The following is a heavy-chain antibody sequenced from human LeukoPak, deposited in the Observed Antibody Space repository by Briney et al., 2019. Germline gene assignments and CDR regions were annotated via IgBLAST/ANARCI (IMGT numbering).Heavy chain of an antibody. V-gene: IGHV4-59*02. CDR2: IYYSGST. Sequence: SETLSLTCTISGGSVSDYYWSWIRQSPGKGLEWIGYIYYSGSTNYNPSLKSRVTISVDTSKNQFSLKLSSVTAADTAVYYCAREPYYYDSSGTYRGGAFDIWGQGTMVTVSS. J-gene: IGHJ3*02. CDR3: AREPYYYDSSGTYRGGAFDI. D-gene: IGHD3-22*01. CDR1: GGSVSDYY.